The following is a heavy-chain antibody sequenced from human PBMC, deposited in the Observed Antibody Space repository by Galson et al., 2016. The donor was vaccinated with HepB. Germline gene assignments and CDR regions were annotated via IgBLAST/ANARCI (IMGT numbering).Heavy chain of an antibody. CDR1: GFTFSSYG. V-gene: IGHV3-33*01. J-gene: IGHJ3*02. CDR3: ARGVDYGDYGLYAFDI. CDR2: IWYDGSNN. Sequence: SLRLSCAASGFTFSSYGMHWVRRAPGKGLEWVAVIWYDGSNNYYADSVKGRFTISRDNSKNTLYLQMNSLRAEDTAVYYCARGVDYGDYGLYAFDIWGQGTMVTVSS. D-gene: IGHD4-17*01.